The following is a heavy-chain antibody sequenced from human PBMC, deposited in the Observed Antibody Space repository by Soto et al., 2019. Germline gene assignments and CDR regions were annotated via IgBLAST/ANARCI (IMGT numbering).Heavy chain of an antibody. CDR1: GFTFSSYG. Sequence: GGSLRLSCAASGFTFSSYGMHWVRQAPGKGLEWVAVISYDGSNKYYADSVKGRFTISRDNSKNTLYLQMNSLRAEDTAVYYCAKGAADDYYFDYWGQGTLVTVSS. CDR3: AKGAADDYYFDY. D-gene: IGHD6-25*01. CDR2: ISYDGSNK. V-gene: IGHV3-30*18. J-gene: IGHJ4*02.